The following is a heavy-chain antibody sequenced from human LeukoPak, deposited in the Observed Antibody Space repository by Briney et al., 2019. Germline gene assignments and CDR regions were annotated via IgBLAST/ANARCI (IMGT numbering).Heavy chain of an antibody. Sequence: SETLSLTCTVSGGSISSSSYYWGWIRQPPGKGLEWIGSIYYSGSTYYNPSLKGRVTISVDTSKNQFSLKLSSVTAADTAVYYCARDHPRWELPNDSDYWGQVTLVTVSS. V-gene: IGHV4-39*07. CDR3: ARDHPRWELPNDSDY. J-gene: IGHJ4*02. CDR1: GGSISSSSYY. CDR2: IYYSGST. D-gene: IGHD1-26*01.